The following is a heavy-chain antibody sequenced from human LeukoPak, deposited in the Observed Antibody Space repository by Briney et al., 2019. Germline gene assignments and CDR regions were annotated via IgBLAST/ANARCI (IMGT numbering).Heavy chain of an antibody. Sequence: GGSLRLSCAASGFTFSTYWSRWVRQAPGKGLVWVSRITSDGRGTIYADSVKGRFTISRDNAKNTLYLQMNTLRVEDTAVYYCARGGVNHGFDIWGQGTMVTVSS. V-gene: IGHV3-74*01. CDR1: GFTFSTYW. CDR2: ITSDGRGT. J-gene: IGHJ3*02. CDR3: ARGGVNHGFDI. D-gene: IGHD2-8*01.